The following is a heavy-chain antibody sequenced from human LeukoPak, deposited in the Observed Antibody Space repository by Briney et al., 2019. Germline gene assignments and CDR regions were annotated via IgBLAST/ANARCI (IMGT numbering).Heavy chain of an antibody. J-gene: IGHJ4*02. CDR1: GYSFTSYW. CDR2: IYPGDSDT. Sequence: GESLKISCKGSGYSFTSYWIGWVRQMPGKGLEWMGIIYPGDSDTRYSPSFQGQVTISADKPISTAYLQWSSLKASDTAMYYCARQFADRGSFDDYWGQGTLVTVSS. CDR3: ARQFADRGSFDDY. D-gene: IGHD1-26*01. V-gene: IGHV5-51*01.